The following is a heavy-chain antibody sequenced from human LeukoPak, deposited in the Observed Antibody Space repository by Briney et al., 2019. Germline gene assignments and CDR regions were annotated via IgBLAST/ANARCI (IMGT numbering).Heavy chain of an antibody. D-gene: IGHD2-2*01. V-gene: IGHV3-11*01. CDR3: ARDWDIVVVPAAQNWFDP. J-gene: IGHJ5*02. Sequence: GGSLRLSCAASGFTFSDYYMSWIRQAPGKGLEWVSYISSSGSTIYYADSVKGRFTTSRDNAKNSLYLQMNSLRAEDTAVYYCARDWDIVVVPAAQNWFDPWGQGTLVTVSS. CDR1: GFTFSDYY. CDR2: ISSSGSTI.